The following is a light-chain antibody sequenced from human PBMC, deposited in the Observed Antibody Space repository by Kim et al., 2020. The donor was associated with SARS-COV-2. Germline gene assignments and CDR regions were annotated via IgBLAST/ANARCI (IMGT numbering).Light chain of an antibody. CDR2: SAS. J-gene: IGKJ1*01. V-gene: IGKV1-27*01. CDR3: QKYNSAPRT. Sequence: APVGDRVTITCRATQGISNYLAWYQQKPGEVPKVLIYSASTLQSGVPSRFSGSGSGTDFTLSISSLQPEDVATYYCQKYNSAPRTFGQGTKVDIK. CDR1: QGISNY.